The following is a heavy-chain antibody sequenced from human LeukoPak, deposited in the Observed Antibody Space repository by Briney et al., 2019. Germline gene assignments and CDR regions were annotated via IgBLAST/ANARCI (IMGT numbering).Heavy chain of an antibody. V-gene: IGHV3-13*01. CDR3: ARQCSTSCYNAFDI. D-gene: IGHD2-2*02. J-gene: IGHJ3*02. Sequence: PGGSLRLSCTASGFTFSSYDMHWVRQATGKGLEWVSAIGTAGDTYYPGSVKGRFTISRENAKNSLYLQMNSLRAGDTAVYYCARQCSTSCYNAFDIWGQGTMVTVSS. CDR1: GFTFSSYD. CDR2: IGTAGDT.